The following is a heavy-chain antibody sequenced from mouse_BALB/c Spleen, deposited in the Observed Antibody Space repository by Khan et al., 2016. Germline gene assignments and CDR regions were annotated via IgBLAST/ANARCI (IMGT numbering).Heavy chain of an antibody. Sequence: QVQLKQSGPGLVAPSQSLSITCTVSGFSIIADGVNWGRQHSGKGLVGRGRKWGDGSTDYNSAFKSRRNITKGNPKSQDFLKRNSLQTDDTDKYSCARDDWGYDAMDYWGQGTSVTVSS. CDR1: GFSIIADG. J-gene: IGHJ4*01. V-gene: IGHV2-6-7*01. CDR2: KWGDGST. D-gene: IGHD3-1*01. CDR3: ARDDWGYDAMDY.